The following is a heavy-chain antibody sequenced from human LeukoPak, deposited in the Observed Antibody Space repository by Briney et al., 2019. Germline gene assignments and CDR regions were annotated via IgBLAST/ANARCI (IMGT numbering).Heavy chain of an antibody. D-gene: IGHD6-19*01. CDR1: GFTFSDYY. CDR3: ARPGLRVVTVAGTMEV. CDR2: ISSSGSTI. Sequence: GGSLRLSCAASGFTFSDYYMSWIRQAPGKGLEWVSYISSSGSTIYYADSVKGRFTISRDNSKNTLYLQMNSLRAEDTAVYYCARPGLRVVTVAGTMEVWGQGTLVTVSS. V-gene: IGHV3-11*04. J-gene: IGHJ4*02.